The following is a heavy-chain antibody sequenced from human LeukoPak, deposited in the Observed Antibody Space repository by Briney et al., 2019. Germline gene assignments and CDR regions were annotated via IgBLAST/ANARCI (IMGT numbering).Heavy chain of an antibody. CDR3: AKLRTKDIVVVAAAGGNNWFDP. J-gene: IGHJ5*02. V-gene: IGHV3-23*01. CDR2: ISGSGGST. D-gene: IGHD2-2*01. CDR1: GFTFSSYA. Sequence: PGGSLRLSCAASGFTFSSYAMSWVRQAPGKGLEWVSAISGSGGSTYYADSVKGRFTISRDNSKNTLYLQMNSLRAEDTAVYYCAKLRTKDIVVVAAAGGNNWFDPWGQGTLVTVSS.